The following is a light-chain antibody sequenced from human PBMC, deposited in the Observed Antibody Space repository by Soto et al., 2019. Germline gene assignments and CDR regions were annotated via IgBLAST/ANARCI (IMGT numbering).Light chain of an antibody. CDR2: AAS. CDR1: QSISRY. V-gene: IGKV1-9*01. Sequence: FTPSPGTLSLSPGERTTLSCRASQSISRYLAWYQQKPGKAPRLLIYAASTLQSGVPSRFSGSGSDTEFTLTISSLQPEDFATYYCQQLNNYPLTFGGGTKVDI. J-gene: IGKJ4*01. CDR3: QQLNNYPLT.